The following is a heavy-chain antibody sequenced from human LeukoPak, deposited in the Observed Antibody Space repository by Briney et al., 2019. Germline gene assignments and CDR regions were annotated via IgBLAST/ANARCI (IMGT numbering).Heavy chain of an antibody. J-gene: IGHJ4*02. D-gene: IGHD2-15*01. CDR1: GFTFSSSA. Sequence: GGSLRLSCAASGFTFSSSAMSWVRQAPGKGLEWVSAISNNGGYTYCADSVQGRFTISRDNSKSTLCLQMNSLRAEDTAVYYCAKQLGYCSDGSCYFPYWGQGTLVTVSS. CDR2: ISNNGGYT. V-gene: IGHV3-23*01. CDR3: AKQLGYCSDGSCYFPY.